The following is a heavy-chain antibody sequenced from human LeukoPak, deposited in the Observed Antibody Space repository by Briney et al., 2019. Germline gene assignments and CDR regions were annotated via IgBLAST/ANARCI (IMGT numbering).Heavy chain of an antibody. V-gene: IGHV6-1*01. J-gene: IGHJ4*02. CDR1: GDSVSSNSAT. CDR3: ARAPHGSGCDY. Sequence: SQTLSLTCAISGDSVSSNSATWIWLRQSPSRGLEWLGRTYYSSKRYNDYGLSVRGRITVHPDTSTNQFSLQLNSVTPEDTAVYYCARAPHGSGCDYWSQGNLVTVSS. D-gene: IGHD6-19*01. CDR2: TYYSSKRYN.